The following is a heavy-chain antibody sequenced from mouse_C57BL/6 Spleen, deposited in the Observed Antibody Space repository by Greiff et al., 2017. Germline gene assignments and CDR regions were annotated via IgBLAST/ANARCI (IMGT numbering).Heavy chain of an antibody. D-gene: IGHD2-3*01. J-gene: IGHJ2*01. V-gene: IGHV1-22*01. Sequence: EVKLQESGPELVKPGASVKMSCKASGYTFTDYNMHWVKQSHGKSLEWIGYINPNNGGTSYNQKFKGKATLTVNKSSSTAYMELRSLTSEDSAVYYCARSGDDGYYSFDYWGQGTTLTVSS. CDR3: ARSGDDGYYSFDY. CDR1: GYTFTDYN. CDR2: INPNNGGT.